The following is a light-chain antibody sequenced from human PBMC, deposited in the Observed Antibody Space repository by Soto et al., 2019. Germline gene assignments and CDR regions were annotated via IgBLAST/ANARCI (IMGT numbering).Light chain of an antibody. Sequence: EIVLTQSPGTVSLSPCDRATLSCRASQSVSSYLAWYQQKPGQAPRLLIYDASNRATGIPARFSGSGSGTDFTLTISSLEPEDFAVYYCQQRSNWITFGQGTRLEI. V-gene: IGKV3-11*01. CDR3: QQRSNWIT. CDR1: QSVSSY. J-gene: IGKJ5*01. CDR2: DAS.